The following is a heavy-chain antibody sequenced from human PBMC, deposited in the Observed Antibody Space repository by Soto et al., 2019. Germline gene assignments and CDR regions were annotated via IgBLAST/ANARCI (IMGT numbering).Heavy chain of an antibody. CDR1: GYTFTSSA. CDR3: ARDGAVAVVSNFDY. Sequence: QVQLAQSGAEVKKPGASVKVSCKASGYTFTSSAIQWVRQAPGQGLEWMGWINAGNGNIKHSQKFQHRVTITRDTSASTAYMELSSLRFEETAGDCCARDGAVAVVSNFDYWGQGTLVIVSS. V-gene: IGHV1-3*01. D-gene: IGHD6-19*01. CDR2: INAGNGNI. J-gene: IGHJ4*02.